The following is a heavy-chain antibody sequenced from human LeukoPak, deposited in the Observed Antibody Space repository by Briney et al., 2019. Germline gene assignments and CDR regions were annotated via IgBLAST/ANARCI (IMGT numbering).Heavy chain of an antibody. CDR1: GVTVSSNY. Sequence: PGGSLRLSCAASGVTVSSNYISWVRQAPGKGLEWVSVIYSDGRTYYTDSVKGRFTISRDNSKNTLYLQMNSLRAEDTAVYYCARDRANPMFRGVILRPFDYWGQGTLVTVSS. V-gene: IGHV3-53*01. CDR3: ARDRANPMFRGVILRPFDY. D-gene: IGHD3-10*01. CDR2: IYSDGRT. J-gene: IGHJ4*02.